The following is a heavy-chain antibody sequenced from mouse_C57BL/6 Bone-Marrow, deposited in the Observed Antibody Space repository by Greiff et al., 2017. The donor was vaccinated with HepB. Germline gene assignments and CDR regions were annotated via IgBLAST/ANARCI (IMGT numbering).Heavy chain of an antibody. V-gene: IGHV5-4*01. CDR3: ARAPYGSSEAWFAY. CDR2: ISDGGSYT. Sequence: DVHLVESGGGLVKPGGSLKLSCAASGFTFSSYAMSWVRQTPEKRLEWVATISDGGSYTYYPDNVKGRFTISRDNAKNHLYLQMSHLKSEDTAMYYCARAPYGSSEAWFAYWGQGTRVTVSA. CDR1: GFTFSSYA. J-gene: IGHJ3*01. D-gene: IGHD1-1*01.